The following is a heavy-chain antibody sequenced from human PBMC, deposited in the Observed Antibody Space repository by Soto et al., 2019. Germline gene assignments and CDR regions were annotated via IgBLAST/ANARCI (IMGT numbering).Heavy chain of an antibody. CDR2: IKSKTDGGTT. V-gene: IGHV3-15*01. Sequence: LRLSCAASGFTFSNAWMSWVRQAPGKGLEWVGRIKSKTDGGTTDYAAPVKGRFTISRDDSKNTLYLQMNSLKTEDTAVYYCTTDRTYYDFWSGYFFYYYGMDVWGQGTTVTVSS. J-gene: IGHJ6*02. CDR1: GFTFSNAW. CDR3: TTDRTYYDFWSGYFFYYYGMDV. D-gene: IGHD3-3*01.